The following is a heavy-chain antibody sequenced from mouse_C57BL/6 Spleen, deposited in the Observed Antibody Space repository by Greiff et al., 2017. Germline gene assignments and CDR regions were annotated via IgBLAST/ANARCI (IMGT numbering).Heavy chain of an antibody. Sequence: VQLQPSGPELVKPGASVKISCKASGYSFTSYYIHWVKQRPGQGLEWIGWIYPGSGNTKYNEKFKGKATLTADTSSSTAYMQLSSLTSEDSAVYYCAIWLRRDYYAMDYWGQGTSVTVSS. CDR1: GYSFTSYY. J-gene: IGHJ4*01. CDR3: AIWLRRDYYAMDY. D-gene: IGHD2-2*01. CDR2: IYPGSGNT. V-gene: IGHV1-66*01.